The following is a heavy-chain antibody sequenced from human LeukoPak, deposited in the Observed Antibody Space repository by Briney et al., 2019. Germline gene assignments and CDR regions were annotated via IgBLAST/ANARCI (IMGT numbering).Heavy chain of an antibody. V-gene: IGHV3-30*18. J-gene: IGHJ6*02. CDR3: AKDYYDSSGYYYYYYGMDV. D-gene: IGHD3-22*01. CDR2: ISYDGSNK. CDR1: GFTFSSYG. Sequence: GGSLRLSCAASGFTFSSYGMHWVRQAPGKGLEWVGVISYDGSNKYYADAVKGRFTISRDNSKNTLYLQMNSLRAEDTAVYYCAKDYYDSSGYYYYYYGMDVWGQGTTVTVSS.